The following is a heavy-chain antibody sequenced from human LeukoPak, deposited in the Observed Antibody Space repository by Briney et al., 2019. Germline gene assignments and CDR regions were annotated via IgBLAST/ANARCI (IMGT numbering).Heavy chain of an antibody. D-gene: IGHD5-18*01. J-gene: IGHJ4*02. CDR3: ARHAVRGYSYLDY. CDR1: GGSISSYY. Sequence: SETLSLTCTVSGGSISSYYWSWIRQPPGKGLEWIGYIYYSGSSNYNPSLKSRVTISVDTSENQFSLKLTSVTAADTAVYYCARHAVRGYSYLDYWGQGTLVTVSS. V-gene: IGHV4-59*08. CDR2: IYYSGSS.